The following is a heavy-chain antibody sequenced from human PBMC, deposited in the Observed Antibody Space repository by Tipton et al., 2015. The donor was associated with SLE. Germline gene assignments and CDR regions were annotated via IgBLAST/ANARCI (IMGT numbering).Heavy chain of an antibody. V-gene: IGHV3-7*03. CDR1: EFTFSSYW. CDR3: AGNFDY. Sequence: SLRLSCAASEFTFSSYWMTWVRRAPGKGLEWVANIKQDGSDKYYVDSVKGRFTISRDNAKNSLYLQMSSLRAEDTAVYYCAGNFDYWGQGTLVTVSS. CDR2: IKQDGSDK. J-gene: IGHJ4*02.